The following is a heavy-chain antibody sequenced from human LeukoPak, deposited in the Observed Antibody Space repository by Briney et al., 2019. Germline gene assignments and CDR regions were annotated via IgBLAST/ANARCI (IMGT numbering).Heavy chain of an antibody. D-gene: IGHD1-26*01. Sequence: PGGSLRLSCAASGFTFSSYEMNWVRQAPGKGLEWVSYISSSGSTIYYADSVKGRFTISRDNAKNSLYLQMNSLRAEDTAVYNCAKGQASGSYNNWFDPWGQGTLVTVSS. J-gene: IGHJ5*02. CDR3: AKGQASGSYNNWFDP. CDR2: ISSSGSTI. V-gene: IGHV3-48*03. CDR1: GFTFSSYE.